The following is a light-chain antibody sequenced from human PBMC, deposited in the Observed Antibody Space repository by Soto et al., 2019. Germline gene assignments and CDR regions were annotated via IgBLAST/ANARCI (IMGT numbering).Light chain of an antibody. CDR1: SSDIGRYNY. Sequence: QSVVTQPASVSGSPGPSITISCTGTSSDIGRYNYVSWYQQYPGKAPKFMIYDVSNRPSGVSNRFSGSKSGNTASLTISGLQAEDEADYYCSSYISSSTYVFGTGTKVTVL. J-gene: IGLJ1*01. V-gene: IGLV2-14*01. CDR3: SSYISSSTYV. CDR2: DVS.